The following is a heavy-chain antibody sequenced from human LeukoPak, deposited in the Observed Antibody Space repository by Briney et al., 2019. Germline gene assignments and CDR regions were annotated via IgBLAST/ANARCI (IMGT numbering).Heavy chain of an antibody. Sequence: GSVKVSCKASGYTFTSYAMNWVRQAPEQGLEWMGWINTNTGNPTYAQGFTGRFVFSLDTSVSTAYLQICSLKAEDTAVYYCAREDTAMGDAFDIWGQGTMVTVSS. CDR3: AREDTAMGDAFDI. CDR1: GYTFTSYA. CDR2: INTNTGNP. J-gene: IGHJ3*02. D-gene: IGHD5-18*01. V-gene: IGHV7-4-1*01.